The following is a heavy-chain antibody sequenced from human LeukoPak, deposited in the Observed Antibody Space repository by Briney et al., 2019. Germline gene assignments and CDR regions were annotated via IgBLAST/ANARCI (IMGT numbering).Heavy chain of an antibody. V-gene: IGHV4-4*07. CDR3: ARDTGYGDYVYYFDY. CDR2: IYTSGST. CDR1: GGSISSYY. J-gene: IGHJ4*02. Sequence: SETLSLTCTVSGGSISSYYWSWIRQPAGKGLEWIGRIYTSGSTNYNPSLKSRVTMSVDTSKNQFSLKLSSVTAADTAVYYCARDTGYGDYVYYFDYWGQGTLVTVSS. D-gene: IGHD4-17*01.